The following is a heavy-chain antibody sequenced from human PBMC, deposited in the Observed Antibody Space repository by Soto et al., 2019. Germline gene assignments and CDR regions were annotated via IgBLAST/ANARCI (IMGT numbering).Heavy chain of an antibody. Sequence: GSLRLSCAASGFTFSSYSMNWVRQAPGKGLEWVSSISSSSSYIYYADSVKGRFTISRDNAKNSLYLQMNSLRAEDTAVYYCARDEAGTTPYYFDYWGQGTLVTVSS. CDR1: GFTFSSYS. CDR2: ISSSSSYI. J-gene: IGHJ4*02. CDR3: ARDEAGTTPYYFDY. D-gene: IGHD1-7*01. V-gene: IGHV3-21*01.